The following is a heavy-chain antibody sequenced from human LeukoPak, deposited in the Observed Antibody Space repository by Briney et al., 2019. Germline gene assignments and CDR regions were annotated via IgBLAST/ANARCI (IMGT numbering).Heavy chain of an antibody. CDR2: ISYDGRNQ. CDR1: GFSFTTYG. D-gene: IGHD1-26*01. J-gene: IGHJ4*02. Sequence: GGSLRFSCAASGFSFTTYGMHWVRQAPLKGLEWLAAISYDGRNQNYADSVKGRFTIFRDNSQNTLYLQMNSLRAEDTALYYCVKDRTINGRSSPFDSWGQGTLVTVSS. CDR3: VKDRTINGRSSPFDS. V-gene: IGHV3-30*18.